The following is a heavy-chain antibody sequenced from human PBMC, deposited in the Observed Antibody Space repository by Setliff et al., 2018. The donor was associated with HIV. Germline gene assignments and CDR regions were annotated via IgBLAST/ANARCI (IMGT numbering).Heavy chain of an antibody. CDR2: IRSKTYGGTT. CDR3: ARGAGAGPNFHFDS. V-gene: IGHV3-15*01. J-gene: IGHJ4*02. D-gene: IGHD6-19*01. CDR1: GLTFSNAY. Sequence: PGGSLRLSCAVSGLTFSNAYITWVRQAPGKGLEWVAVIRSKTYGGTTDFAAPVKGRFTISGDDSNNTLYLQMDSLKAEDTAVYYCARGAGAGPNFHFDSWGQGTLVTVSS.